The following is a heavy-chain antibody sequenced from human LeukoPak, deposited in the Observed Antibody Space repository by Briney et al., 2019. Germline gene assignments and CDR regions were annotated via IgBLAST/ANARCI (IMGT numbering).Heavy chain of an antibody. CDR2: ISAYNGNT. J-gene: IGHJ6*02. CDR3: ARGTPNYDFWSAYYYYYGMDV. V-gene: IGHV1-18*01. Sequence: WASVKVSCKASGYTFTSYGISWVRQAPGQGLEWMGWISAYNGNTNYAQKLQGRVTMTTDTSTSTAYMELRSLRSDDTAVYYRARGTPNYDFWSAYYYYYGMDVWGQGTTVTVSS. D-gene: IGHD3-3*01. CDR1: GYTFTSYG.